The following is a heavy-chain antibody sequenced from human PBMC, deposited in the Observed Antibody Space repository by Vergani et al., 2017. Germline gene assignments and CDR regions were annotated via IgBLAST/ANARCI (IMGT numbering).Heavy chain of an antibody. CDR3: ARDQGHYYDSSGFDY. J-gene: IGHJ4*02. V-gene: IGHV4-34*01. D-gene: IGHD3-22*01. Sequence: QVQLQQWGAGLLKPSETLSLTCAVYGGSFSGYYWSWIRQPPGKGLEWIGEINHSGSTNYNPSLKSRVTISVDTTKNQFSLKLSSVTAADTAVYYCARDQGHYYDSSGFDYWGQGTLVTVSS. CDR1: GGSFSGYY. CDR2: INHSGST.